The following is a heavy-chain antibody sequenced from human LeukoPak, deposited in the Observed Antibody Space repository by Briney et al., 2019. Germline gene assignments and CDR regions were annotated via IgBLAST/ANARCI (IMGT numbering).Heavy chain of an antibody. J-gene: IGHJ4*02. V-gene: IGHV4-4*07. CDR1: GGSISSYY. CDR2: IYTSGST. CDR3: ARGITMVRGASTDYFDY. Sequence: PSETLSLTRTVSGGSISSYYWSWIRQPAGKGLEWIGRIYTSGSTNYNPSLKSRVTMSVDTSKNQFSLKLSSVTAADTAVYYCARGITMVRGASTDYFDYWGQGTLVTVSS. D-gene: IGHD3-10*01.